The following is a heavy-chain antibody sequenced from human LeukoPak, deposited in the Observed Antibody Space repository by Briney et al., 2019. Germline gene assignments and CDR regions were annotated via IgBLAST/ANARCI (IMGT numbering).Heavy chain of an antibody. D-gene: IGHD6-19*01. CDR1: GYTFTGYY. J-gene: IGHJ4*02. Sequence: ASVKFSCKASGYTFTGYYMHWVRRAPGQGLEWMGWINPNSGGTNYAQKFQGRVTMTRDTSISTAYMELSRLRSDDTAVYYCASSIAVAGTGFDYWGQGTLVTVSS. CDR2: INPNSGGT. CDR3: ASSIAVAGTGFDY. V-gene: IGHV1-2*02.